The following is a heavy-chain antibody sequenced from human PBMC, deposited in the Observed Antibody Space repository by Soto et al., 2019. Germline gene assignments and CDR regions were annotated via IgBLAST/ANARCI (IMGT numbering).Heavy chain of an antibody. V-gene: IGHV2-5*02. D-gene: IGHD4-17*01. CDR2: IYWDDDK. J-gene: IGHJ4*02. CDR3: AHRPRYDYGDYFDY. Sequence: SGPTLVNPTQTLTLTCTFSGFSLTTRGVGVGWIRQPPGKALECLALIYWDDDKRYSPSLKSRLTITKDTSKNQVVLTMTNMDPVDTATYYCAHRPRYDYGDYFDYWGQGTLVTVSS. CDR1: GFSLTTRGVG.